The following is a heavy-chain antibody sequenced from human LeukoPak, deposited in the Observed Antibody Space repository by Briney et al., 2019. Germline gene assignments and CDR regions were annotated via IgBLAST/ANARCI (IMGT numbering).Heavy chain of an antibody. D-gene: IGHD3-10*01. CDR2: ICWSNHNM. J-gene: IGHJ6*02. V-gene: IGHV3-9*01. CDR1: GFTYDVYA. CDR3: VKDRNSMVRGYYHGMDV. Sequence: QSGGSLRLSCAPSGFTYDVYAMLCVREGRGKALEWVSGICWSNHNMRSAASVKGRFTISRDNAQNFSCPQMNSLSADDTALYYCVKDRNSMVRGYYHGMDVWGQGPTVTVSS.